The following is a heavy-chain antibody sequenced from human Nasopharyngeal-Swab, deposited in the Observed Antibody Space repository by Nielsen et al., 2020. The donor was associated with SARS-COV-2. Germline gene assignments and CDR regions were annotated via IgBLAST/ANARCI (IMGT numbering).Heavy chain of an antibody. V-gene: IGHV3-53*04. Sequence: GESLKISCAVPGFAVTSDYTNWVRQAPGKGLEWVSVIYRGGSTYYADSVKGRFTISRHNSQNTLYLQMNSLRPEDTALYYCVRENAMTYGGFDIWGQGTMVTVSS. CDR1: GFAVTSDY. D-gene: IGHD4/OR15-4a*01. J-gene: IGHJ3*02. CDR2: IYRGGST. CDR3: VRENAMTYGGFDI.